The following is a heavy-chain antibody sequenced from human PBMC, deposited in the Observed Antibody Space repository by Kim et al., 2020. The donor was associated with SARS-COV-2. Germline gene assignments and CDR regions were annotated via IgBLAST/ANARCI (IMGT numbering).Heavy chain of an antibody. J-gene: IGHJ6*02. Sequence: SETLSLTCTVSGGSISSGGYYWSWIRQHPGKGLEWIGYIYYSGSTYYNPSLKSRVTISVDTSKNQFSLKLSSVTAADTAVYYCARGLDSYDYYYYGMDVWGQGTTVTVSS. V-gene: IGHV4-31*03. CDR1: GGSISSGGYY. CDR2: IYYSGST. CDR3: ARGLDSYDYYYYGMDV. D-gene: IGHD5-18*01.